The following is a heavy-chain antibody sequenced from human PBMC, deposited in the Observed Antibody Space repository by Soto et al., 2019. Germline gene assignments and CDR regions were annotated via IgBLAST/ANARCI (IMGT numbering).Heavy chain of an antibody. CDR3: ARDFKAPNDAWAFDY. CDR1: GASISSSDW. V-gene: IGHV4-4*02. CDR2: IYHGGTT. J-gene: IGHJ4*02. Sequence: QVQLQESGPGLVMPSGTLSLTCAVSGASISSSDWWNWVRQPPGKGLEWIGEIYHGGTTIYNPSRNSRVSISIDESKNHFSLKLTSVTAADTAVYYCARDFKAPNDAWAFDYWGQGILVTVSS. D-gene: IGHD3-16*01.